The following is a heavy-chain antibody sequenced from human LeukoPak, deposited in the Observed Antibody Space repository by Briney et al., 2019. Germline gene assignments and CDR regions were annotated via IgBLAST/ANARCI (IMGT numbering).Heavy chain of an antibody. Sequence: ASVKVSCKASGYTFTGYYMHWVRQAPGQGLEWMGRINPNSGGTNYAQKSQGRVTMTRDTSISTAYMELSRLRSDDTAVYYCARGPRWELPRVPFDYWGQGTLVTVSS. D-gene: IGHD1-26*01. J-gene: IGHJ4*02. CDR2: INPNSGGT. V-gene: IGHV1-2*06. CDR3: ARGPRWELPRVPFDY. CDR1: GYTFTGYY.